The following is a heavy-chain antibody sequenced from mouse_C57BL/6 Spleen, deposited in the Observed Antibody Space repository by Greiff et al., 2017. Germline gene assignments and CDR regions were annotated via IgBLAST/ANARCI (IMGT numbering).Heavy chain of an antibody. Sequence: VKLLESGAELVRPGASVTLSCKASGYTFTDYEMHWVKQTPVHGLEWIGAIDPETGGTAYNQKFKGKAILTADKSSSTAYMELRSLTSEDSAVYYCNWPVYYYAMDYWGQGTSVTVSS. V-gene: IGHV1-15*01. J-gene: IGHJ4*01. CDR3: NWPVYYYAMDY. CDR1: GYTFTDYE. CDR2: IDPETGGT. D-gene: IGHD1-1*01.